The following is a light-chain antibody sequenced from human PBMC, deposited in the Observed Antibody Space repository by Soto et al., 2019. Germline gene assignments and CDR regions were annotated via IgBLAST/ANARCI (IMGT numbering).Light chain of an antibody. J-gene: IGKJ2*01. CDR3: QQYYSTPPYT. CDR1: QSILYRSIDKNY. CDR2: WAS. Sequence: DIVMTQSPDSLAVSLAERATINCKSSQSILYRSIDKNYLAWYQHKPGQPPRLLIYWASTRESGVPDRFRGSGSGTNFTLTISSLQAEDVAVYYCQQYYSTPPYTFGQGTRLEIK. V-gene: IGKV4-1*01.